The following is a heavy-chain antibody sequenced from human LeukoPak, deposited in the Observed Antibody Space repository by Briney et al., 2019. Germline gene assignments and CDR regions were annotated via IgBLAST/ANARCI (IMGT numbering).Heavy chain of an antibody. CDR3: ARSSTTEMHFDY. Sequence: GGSLRLSCAASGFTFGSYAIHWVRQAPGRGLEWVAVISYDGTNEYYADSVKGRFTISRDNAKNSLYLQMNSLRDEDTAVYYCARSSTTEMHFDYWGQGTLVTVSS. V-gene: IGHV3-30*04. D-gene: IGHD5-24*01. J-gene: IGHJ4*02. CDR2: ISYDGTNE. CDR1: GFTFGSYA.